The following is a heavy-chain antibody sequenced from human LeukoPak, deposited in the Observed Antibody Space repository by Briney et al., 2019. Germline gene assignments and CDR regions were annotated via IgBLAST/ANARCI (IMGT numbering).Heavy chain of an antibody. Sequence: GGPLRLSCAASGFTFSSYAMSWVRQAPGKGLEWVSAISGSGGGTYYADSVKGRFTISRDNSKNTLYLQMNSLRAEDTAVYYCAKAYYMVRGVEGGDYFDYWGQGTLVTVSS. CDR2: ISGSGGGT. J-gene: IGHJ4*02. CDR1: GFTFSSYA. CDR3: AKAYYMVRGVEGGDYFDY. D-gene: IGHD3-10*01. V-gene: IGHV3-23*01.